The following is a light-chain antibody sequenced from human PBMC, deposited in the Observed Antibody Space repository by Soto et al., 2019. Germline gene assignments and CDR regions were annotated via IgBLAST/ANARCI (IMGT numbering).Light chain of an antibody. CDR2: GAS. CDR3: QQYGSSPLT. V-gene: IGKV3-15*01. CDR1: QSISSN. J-gene: IGKJ4*01. Sequence: EIVITQSPATLSVCPGERGTLPSRAGQSISSNLAWYQHKPGQAPRVIIYGASTRATGIPARFSGSGSGTEFNLTISRLDTEDFAVYYCQQYGSSPLTFGGGTKVDIK.